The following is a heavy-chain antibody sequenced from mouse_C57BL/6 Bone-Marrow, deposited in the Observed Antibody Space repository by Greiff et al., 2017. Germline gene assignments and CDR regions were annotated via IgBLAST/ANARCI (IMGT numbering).Heavy chain of an antibody. V-gene: IGHV1-59*01. D-gene: IGHD2-4*01. Sequence: VQLQQPGAELVRPGTSVKLSCKASGYTFTSYWMHWVKQRPGQGLEWIGVIDPSDSYTNSNQKFKGKATLTVDTSSSTAYMQLSSLTSEDSAVYYCILYYDYDDAYWGQGTLVTVSA. J-gene: IGHJ3*01. CDR2: IDPSDSYT. CDR1: GYTFTSYW. CDR3: ILYYDYDDAY.